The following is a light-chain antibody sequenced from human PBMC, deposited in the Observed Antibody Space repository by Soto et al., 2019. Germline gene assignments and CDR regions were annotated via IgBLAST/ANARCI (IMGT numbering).Light chain of an antibody. Sequence: EMVMTQSPATLSVSPGERVTLSCRASESVHSNLAWYQQKPGQGPSLLIYYASTRVTGVLDRFSGSGSGTEFTLTISSLQSEDCGVYYCHHCSNWPPTFGPGTKVEIK. V-gene: IGKV3-15*01. CDR1: ESVHSN. CDR2: YAS. J-gene: IGKJ3*01. CDR3: HHCSNWPPT.